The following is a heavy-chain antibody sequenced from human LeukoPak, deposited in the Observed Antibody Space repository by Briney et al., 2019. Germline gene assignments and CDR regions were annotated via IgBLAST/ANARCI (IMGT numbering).Heavy chain of an antibody. CDR3: ARDPEDYYDSSAYYDSFDI. CDR2: ISSSSSYI. CDR1: GFTFSSYS. J-gene: IGHJ3*02. Sequence: GGSLRLSCAASGFTFSSYSMNWVRQAPGKGLEWVSSISSSSSYIYYADSVKGRFTISRDNAKNSLYLQMNSLRAEDTAVYYCARDPEDYYDSSAYYDSFDIWGQGTMVTVSS. D-gene: IGHD3-22*01. V-gene: IGHV3-21*01.